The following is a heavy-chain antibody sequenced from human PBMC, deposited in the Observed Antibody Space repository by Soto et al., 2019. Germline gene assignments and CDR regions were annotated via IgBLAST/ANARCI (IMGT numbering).Heavy chain of an antibody. J-gene: IGHJ4*02. Sequence: ASVKVSCKASGYTLTELSMHWVRQAPGKGLEWMGGFDPEDGETIYAQKFQGRVTMTEDTSTDTAYMELSSLRSEDTAVYYCATRLFGTGTTAYLGQGTLVTVSS. CDR1: GYTLTELS. D-gene: IGHD1-1*01. V-gene: IGHV1-24*01. CDR3: ATRLFGTGTTAY. CDR2: FDPEDGET.